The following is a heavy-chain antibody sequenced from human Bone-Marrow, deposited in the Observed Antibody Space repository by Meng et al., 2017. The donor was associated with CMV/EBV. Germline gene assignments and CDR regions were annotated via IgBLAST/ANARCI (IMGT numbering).Heavy chain of an antibody. CDR1: GYY. J-gene: IGHJ5*02. Sequence: GYYMHWVRQSPRQVLEWTGWINPSIGGTNYGQKFQGRVTMTRDTSIRTAYMVLRWLISDDTAVYYCARARGPTVTTSRLNGSNWFDPWGQGTLVTVSS. D-gene: IGHD4-11*01. CDR3: ARARGPTVTTSRLNGSNWFDP. CDR2: INPSIGGT. V-gene: IGHV1-2*02.